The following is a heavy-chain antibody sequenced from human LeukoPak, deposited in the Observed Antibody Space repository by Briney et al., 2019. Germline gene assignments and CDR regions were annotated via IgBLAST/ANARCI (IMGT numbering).Heavy chain of an antibody. V-gene: IGHV3-30-3*01. Sequence: PGRSLRLSCAASGFTFSSYAMHWVRQAPGKGLEWVAVISYDGSNKYYADSVKGRFTISRDNSKNTLYLQMNSLRAEDTAVYYCARDDRPYSSSSRKGFGWFDPWGQGTLVTVSS. J-gene: IGHJ5*02. D-gene: IGHD6-13*01. CDR1: GFTFSSYA. CDR2: ISYDGSNK. CDR3: ARDDRPYSSSSRKGFGWFDP.